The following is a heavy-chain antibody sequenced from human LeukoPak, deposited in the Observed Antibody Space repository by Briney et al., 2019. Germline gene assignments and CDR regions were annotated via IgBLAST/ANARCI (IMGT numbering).Heavy chain of an antibody. Sequence: GGSLRLSCAASGFTFSSYAMSWVRQAPGKGLEWVAFIRYDGSNKYYADSVKGRFTISRDNSKNTLYLQMNSLRAEDTAVYYCARDTAMAYYYYYGMDVWGQGATVTVSS. J-gene: IGHJ6*02. D-gene: IGHD5-18*01. CDR3: ARDTAMAYYYYYGMDV. CDR1: GFTFSSYA. CDR2: IRYDGSNK. V-gene: IGHV3-30*02.